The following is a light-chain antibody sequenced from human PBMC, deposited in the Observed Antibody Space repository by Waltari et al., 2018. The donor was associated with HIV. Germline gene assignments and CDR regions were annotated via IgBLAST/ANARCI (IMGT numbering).Light chain of an antibody. V-gene: IGLV2-11*01. J-gene: IGLJ2*01. CDR2: DVT. CDR3: CSYGGSYTL. CDR1: SSDIGGGYYY. Sequence: QSALTQPRSVSGSPGQSVTISCTGISSDIGGGYYYVSWYQQFPGNVTRLMICDVTKRPAGVPDGFSGSKSGHTASLTISGLQAEDEADYYGCSYGGSYTLFGGGTKVTVL.